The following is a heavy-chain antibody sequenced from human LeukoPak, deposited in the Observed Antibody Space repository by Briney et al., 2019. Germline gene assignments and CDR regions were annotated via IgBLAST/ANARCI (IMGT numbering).Heavy chain of an antibody. CDR1: GFTFSSYS. Sequence: GGSLRLSCAASGFTFSSYSMNWVRQAPGKGLEWVSSISSSSSYIYYADSVKGRFTISRDNAKNSLYLQMNSLRAEDTAVYYCARRGGSSWYGYYYYMDVWGKGTTVTISS. J-gene: IGHJ6*03. V-gene: IGHV3-21*01. CDR2: ISSSSSYI. D-gene: IGHD6-13*01. CDR3: ARRGGSSWYGYYYYMDV.